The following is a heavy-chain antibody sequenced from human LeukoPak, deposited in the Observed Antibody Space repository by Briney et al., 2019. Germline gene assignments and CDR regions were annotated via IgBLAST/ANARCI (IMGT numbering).Heavy chain of an antibody. CDR2: INPTVSST. Sequence: ASVKASCKASGYTFTTYYMHCGRRSPGQQLEWMGIINPTVSSTTYAQKFHGRVTMTKDMSTSTACIDLSSMRSEDTAVYYCASSNPRIVAAGGSLAFDIWGQGTMVTVSS. J-gene: IGHJ3*02. CDR1: GYTFTTYY. V-gene: IGHV1-46*01. CDR3: ASSNPRIVAAGGSLAFDI. D-gene: IGHD6-13*01.